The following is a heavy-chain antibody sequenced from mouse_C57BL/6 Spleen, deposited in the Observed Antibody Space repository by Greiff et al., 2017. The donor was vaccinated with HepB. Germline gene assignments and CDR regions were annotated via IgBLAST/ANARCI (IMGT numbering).Heavy chain of an antibody. J-gene: IGHJ1*03. CDR3: ARITTVVAKDWYFDV. CDR1: GYTFTSYW. Sequence: QVQLQQPGAELVKPGASVKLSCKASGYTFTSYWMHWVKQRPGRGLEWIGRIDPNSGGTKYNEKFKSQATLTVDKPSSTAYMQLSSLTSEDSAVYYCARITTVVAKDWYFDVWGTGTTVTVSS. CDR2: IDPNSGGT. D-gene: IGHD1-1*01. V-gene: IGHV1-72*01.